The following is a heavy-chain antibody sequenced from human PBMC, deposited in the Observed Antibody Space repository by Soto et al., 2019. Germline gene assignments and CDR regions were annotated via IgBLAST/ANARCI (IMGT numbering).Heavy chain of an antibody. CDR1: GGTFRTAA. Sequence: QVQLEQSGAEVKKPGSSLKVSCKASGGTFRTAAISWVRQAPGQGLEWMGGIMPVFRTPAYAQKFQGRVTIPTDEFTSTADMALRGLRSDDTAVYFCARDNDRPQLGGNYYYILDVWGQGTTITVSS. D-gene: IGHD2-8*01. CDR3: ARDNDRPQLGGNYYYILDV. CDR2: IMPVFRTP. J-gene: IGHJ6*02. V-gene: IGHV1-69*05.